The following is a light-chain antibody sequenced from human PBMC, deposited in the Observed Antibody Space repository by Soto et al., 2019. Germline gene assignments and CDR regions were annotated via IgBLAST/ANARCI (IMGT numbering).Light chain of an antibody. J-gene: IGLJ2*01. V-gene: IGLV2-8*01. Sequence: QSALTQPPSASGSRGQSVTISCTGTSSDVGGYNYVSWYQQHPGKAPKLMIFEVSKRPSGVPDRFSGSKSGNTASLTVSGLQAEDEADYYCSSYASSNILVFGGGTQLTVL. CDR1: SSDVGGYNY. CDR3: SSYASSNILV. CDR2: EVS.